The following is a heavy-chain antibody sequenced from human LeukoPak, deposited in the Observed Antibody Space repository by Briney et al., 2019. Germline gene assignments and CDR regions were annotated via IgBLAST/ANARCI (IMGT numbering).Heavy chain of an antibody. D-gene: IGHD3-10*01. CDR3: ATGLARGFNAFDI. V-gene: IGHV3-15*01. CDR2: IKSKSDGGTI. CDR1: GFTFSNAW. J-gene: IGHJ3*02. Sequence: PGGSLRLSCAASGFTFSNAWMRWVRQAPGKGLEWVGRIKSKSDGGTIDYAAPVKGRFTISRDDSKNTLYLQMNSLKTEDTAVYYCATGLARGFNAFDIWGQGTMVTVSS.